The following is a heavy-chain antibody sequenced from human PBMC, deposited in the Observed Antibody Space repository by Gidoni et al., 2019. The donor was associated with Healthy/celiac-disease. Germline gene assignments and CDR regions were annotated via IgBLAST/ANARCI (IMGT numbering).Heavy chain of an antibody. CDR3: TTDQRIYFDSSGYYYQDY. CDR1: GFTFKYAW. CDR2: VKSETAGWTR. Sequence: EVQLVESGGGLVKPGGSLRLSCAASGFTFKYAWMTWVRRAPGKGLEWVGRVKSETAGWTRDYAAPVKGRFTISRDDSNNTLYLHMNSLKTEDTAVYYCTTDQRIYFDSSGYYYQDYWGQGTLVTVSS. J-gene: IGHJ4*02. D-gene: IGHD3-22*01. V-gene: IGHV3-15*01.